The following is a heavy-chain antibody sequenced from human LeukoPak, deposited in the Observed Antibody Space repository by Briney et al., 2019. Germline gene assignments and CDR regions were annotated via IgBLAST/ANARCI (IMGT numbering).Heavy chain of an antibody. J-gene: IGHJ6*02. Sequence: GGSLRLSCAASGFTFSSYAMSWVRQAPGKGLEWVSAISGSGGSTYYADSVKGRFTISRDNSKNTLYLQMNSLRAEDTAVYYCAEAAYCGSTSWSDEYYYYYYGMDVWGQGTTVTVSS. CDR2: ISGSGGST. CDR3: AEAAYCGSTSWSDEYYYYYYGMDV. V-gene: IGHV3-23*01. D-gene: IGHD2-2*01. CDR1: GFTFSSYA.